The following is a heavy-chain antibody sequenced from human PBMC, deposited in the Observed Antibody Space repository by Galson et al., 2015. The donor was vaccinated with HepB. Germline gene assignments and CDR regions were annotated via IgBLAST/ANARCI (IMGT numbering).Heavy chain of an antibody. CDR1: GYSFTTYW. Sequence: QSGAEVKKPGESLRISCKGSGYSFTTYWINWVRQMPGKGLEWMGRIDPSDFYTDYSPSFQGHVSISADKSVNTAFLYWSSLQASDTAIYYCARQSKIVAPASDQHGMDVWGQGTTVTVSS. V-gene: IGHV5-10-1*01. CDR3: ARQSKIVAPASDQHGMDV. J-gene: IGHJ6*02. CDR2: IDPSDFYT. D-gene: IGHD3-22*01.